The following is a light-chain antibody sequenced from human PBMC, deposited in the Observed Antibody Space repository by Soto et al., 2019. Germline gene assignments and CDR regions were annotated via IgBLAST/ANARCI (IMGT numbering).Light chain of an antibody. J-gene: IGLJ2*01. CDR3: SSYTTNITPVV. V-gene: IGLV2-18*02. Sequence: QSALTQPPSVSGSPGQSVTISCTGTSTDFVTYNRVSWYQQPPGTAPKLIVYEASNRPSGVPDRFSGSKSGNTASLTISGLQAEDEADYYCSSYTTNITPVVFGGGTKVTVL. CDR1: STDFVTYNR. CDR2: EAS.